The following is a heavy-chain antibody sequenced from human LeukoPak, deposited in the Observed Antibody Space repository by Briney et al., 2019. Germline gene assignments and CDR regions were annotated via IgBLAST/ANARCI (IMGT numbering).Heavy chain of an antibody. D-gene: IGHD1-26*01. CDR2: IYYSGST. CDR1: GGSISSSSYY. CDR3: ARGGSYWSY. J-gene: IGHJ4*02. Sequence: ASETLSLTCTVSGGSISSSSYYWGWIRQPPGKGLEWIGSIYYSGSTYYNPSLKSRVTISVDTSKNQFSLKLSSVTAADTAVYYCARGGSYWSYWGQGTLVTVSS. V-gene: IGHV4-39*01.